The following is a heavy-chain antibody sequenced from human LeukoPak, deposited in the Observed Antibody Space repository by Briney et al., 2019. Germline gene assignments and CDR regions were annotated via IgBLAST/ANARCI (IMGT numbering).Heavy chain of an antibody. CDR1: GDSTSSGSSY. CDR3: ARLTRYCSSTSCYASYYYYYYYMDV. J-gene: IGHJ6*03. V-gene: IGHV4-39*01. CDR2: IYSSGTT. D-gene: IGHD2-2*01. Sequence: SETLSLTCSVSGDSTSSGSSYWGWIRQSPGKGLEWIGSIYSSGTTYYNPSLKSRVTISVDTSKSQFSLKLSSVTAADTALYYCARLTRYCSSTSCYASYYYYYYYMDVWGKGTTVTVSS.